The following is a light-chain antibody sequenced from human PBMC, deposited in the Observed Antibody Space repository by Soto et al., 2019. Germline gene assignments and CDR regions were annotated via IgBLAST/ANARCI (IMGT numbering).Light chain of an antibody. CDR3: QQRPNRPTVFT. CDR1: QTFSSH. J-gene: IGKJ5*01. Sequence: EIVLTQSPATLSLSPGERATLSCRASQTFSSHLTWYQQKPGQAPRLLIYDASKRATGIRARFSGRGSGTDFTLTISSLRPEDVAVYYCQQRPNRPTVFTFGQGTRLEIK. V-gene: IGKV3-11*01. CDR2: DAS.